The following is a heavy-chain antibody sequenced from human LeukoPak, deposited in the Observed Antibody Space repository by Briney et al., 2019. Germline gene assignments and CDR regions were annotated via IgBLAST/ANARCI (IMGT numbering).Heavy chain of an antibody. CDR3: AKPYTAMPFYYYYMDV. V-gene: IGHV3-30*02. J-gene: IGHJ6*03. CDR2: IRYDGSNK. D-gene: IGHD5-18*01. CDR1: GFTFSNYA. Sequence: PGGSLRLSCAASGFTFSNYAMHWVRQAPGKGLEWVTFIRYDGSNKYYAESVKGRFTISRDNSKNTLYLQMNSLRAEDTAVYYCAKPYTAMPFYYYYMDVWGKGTTVTVSS.